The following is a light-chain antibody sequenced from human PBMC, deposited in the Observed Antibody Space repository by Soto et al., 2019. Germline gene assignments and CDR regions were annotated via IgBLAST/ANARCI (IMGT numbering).Light chain of an antibody. Sequence: DIVMTQSPDSLAVSLGERATINCKSSQSVLYKNKNDVAWYQQKPGQPPKLLISWASTRESGVPDRFSGSGSVTDFTLTISSLQAEDVAVYYCQQYYGTPFTFGPGTKVDIK. CDR2: WAS. CDR3: QQYYGTPFT. CDR1: QSVLYKNKND. V-gene: IGKV4-1*01. J-gene: IGKJ3*01.